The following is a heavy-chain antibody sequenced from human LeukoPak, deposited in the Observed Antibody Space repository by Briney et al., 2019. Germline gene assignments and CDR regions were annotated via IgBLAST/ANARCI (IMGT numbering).Heavy chain of an antibody. CDR3: ARGLFAGGAGSFDY. J-gene: IGHJ4*02. D-gene: IGHD3-10*01. V-gene: IGHV4-39*07. CDR2: IYYSGSI. Sequence: SSETLSLTCTVSGGSISNSSYYWGWIRQPPGKGLGWIGSIYYSGSIYYNPSLKSRVTISVDTSKNQFSLKLNSVTAADTAVYYCARGLFAGGAGSFDYWGQGTLVAVSS. CDR1: GGSISNSSYY.